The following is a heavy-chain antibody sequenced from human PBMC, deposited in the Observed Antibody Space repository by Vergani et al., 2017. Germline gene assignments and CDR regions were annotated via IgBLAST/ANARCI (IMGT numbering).Heavy chain of an antibody. D-gene: IGHD3-16*02. Sequence: QVQLVESGGGVVQPGRSLRLSCAASGFTFSSYGMHWVRQAPGKGLEWVAVIWYDGSNKYYADSVKGRFTISRDNSKNTLYLQMNSLRAEDTAVYYCAKEGPYDYVWGSYRDIIYWGQGTLVTVSS. CDR1: GFTFSSYG. CDR3: AKEGPYDYVWGSYRDIIY. CDR2: IWYDGSNK. J-gene: IGHJ4*02. V-gene: IGHV3-33*06.